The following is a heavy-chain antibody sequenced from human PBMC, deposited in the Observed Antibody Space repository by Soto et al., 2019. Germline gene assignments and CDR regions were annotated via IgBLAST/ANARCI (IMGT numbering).Heavy chain of an antibody. J-gene: IGHJ4*02. D-gene: IGHD4-17*01. CDR1: GFTFDDYA. CDR2: ITWNGDST. V-gene: IGHV3-20*04. Sequence: EVHLVESGGSVVRPGGSLRLSCAASGFTFDDYALSWVRQGPGKGLEWVSHITWNGDSTTYAESVRGRFTISRDNAKNSLSLQMNSLRAEETALYYCARAARYGDYQRHFDYWGQGTLVTVSS. CDR3: ARAARYGDYQRHFDY.